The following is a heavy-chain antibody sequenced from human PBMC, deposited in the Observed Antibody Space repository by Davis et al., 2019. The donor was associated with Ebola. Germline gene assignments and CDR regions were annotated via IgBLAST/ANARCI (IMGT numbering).Heavy chain of an antibody. CDR2: IIPIFGTA. Sequence: AASVKVSCKASGGTFSSYAISWVRQAPGQGLEWMGGIIPIFGTANYAQKFQGRVTITADKSTSTAYMELSSLRSEDTAVYYCARSGSYCGGDCLDYWGQGTLVTVSS. D-gene: IGHD2-21*01. CDR3: ARSGSYCGGDCLDY. V-gene: IGHV1-69*06. CDR1: GGTFSSYA. J-gene: IGHJ4*02.